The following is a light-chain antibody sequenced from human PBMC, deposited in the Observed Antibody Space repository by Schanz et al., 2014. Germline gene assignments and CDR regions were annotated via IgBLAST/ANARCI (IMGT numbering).Light chain of an antibody. CDR1: QSVSSSY. V-gene: IGKV3-20*01. CDR2: GAS. Sequence: EIVLTQSPGTLSLSPGERATLSCRASQSVSSSYIAWYQQKPGQAPRLLIYGASSRATGIPDRFSGSGSGPAFTLTISRLEPEDFAVYYCQLYDNSPLYTFGRGTKLEIK. CDR3: QLYDNSPLYT. J-gene: IGKJ2*01.